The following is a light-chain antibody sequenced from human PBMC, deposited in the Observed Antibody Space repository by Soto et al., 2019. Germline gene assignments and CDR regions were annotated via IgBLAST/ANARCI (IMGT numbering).Light chain of an antibody. V-gene: IGKV3-11*01. CDR1: QSVSSY. Sequence: EIVLTQSPATLSLSPGERATLSCRASQSVSSYFAWYQQKPGLAPRLLIYDVSNRATGIPARFSGSGSGTDFTLTISSLEPEDFAVYYCQQYDRSSWTFGQGTKVEVQ. CDR3: QQYDRSSWT. CDR2: DVS. J-gene: IGKJ1*01.